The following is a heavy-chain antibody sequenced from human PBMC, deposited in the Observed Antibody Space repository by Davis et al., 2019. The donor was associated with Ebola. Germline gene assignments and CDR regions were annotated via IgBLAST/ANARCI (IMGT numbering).Heavy chain of an antibody. D-gene: IGHD2-2*01. CDR2: ISSSRSYI. Sequence: GESLKISCAASGFTFRSYGMHWVRQAPGKGLEWVSSISSSRSYIYYADSVKGRFTISRDNAKNSLYLQMNSLRAEDTAVYYCARAQTSEYQLLEYYFDYWGQGTLVTVSS. CDR3: ARAQTSEYQLLEYYFDY. V-gene: IGHV3-21*01. CDR1: GFTFRSYG. J-gene: IGHJ4*02.